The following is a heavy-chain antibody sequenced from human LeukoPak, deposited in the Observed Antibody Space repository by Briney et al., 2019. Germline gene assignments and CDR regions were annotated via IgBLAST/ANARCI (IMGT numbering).Heavy chain of an antibody. Sequence: GASVKVSCKTSGYSFTNFGISWVLQAPGQGLEWMGWISAYNGDTNYVQNLQGRVTMTTDASTTTAYMELRSLRSDDTAVYYCARDYGYYDSRGHYCDYWGQGTLVSVSS. CDR1: GYSFTNFG. D-gene: IGHD3-22*01. CDR3: ARDYGYYDSRGHYCDY. V-gene: IGHV1-18*01. J-gene: IGHJ4*02. CDR2: ISAYNGDT.